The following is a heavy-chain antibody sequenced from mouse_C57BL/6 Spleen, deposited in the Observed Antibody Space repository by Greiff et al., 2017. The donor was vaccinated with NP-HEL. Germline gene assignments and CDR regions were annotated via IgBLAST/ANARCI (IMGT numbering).Heavy chain of an antibody. Sequence: EVQLQQSGPELVKPGASVKISCKASGYTFTDYYMNWVKQSHGKSLEWIGDINPNNGGTSYNQKFKGKATLTVDKSSSTAYMELRSLTSEDSAVYYCARWGPIYYAMDYWGQGTSVTVSS. J-gene: IGHJ4*01. CDR1: GYTFTDYY. CDR3: ARWGPIYYAMDY. V-gene: IGHV1-26*01. CDR2: INPNNGGT.